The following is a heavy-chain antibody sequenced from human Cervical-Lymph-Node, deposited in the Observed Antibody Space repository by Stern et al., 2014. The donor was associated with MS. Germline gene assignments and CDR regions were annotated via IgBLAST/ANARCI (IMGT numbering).Heavy chain of an antibody. CDR1: GLSLSTSEVA. CDR2: PYWNDDK. J-gene: IGHJ6*02. CDR3: AHAVTRSRYGMDV. V-gene: IGHV2-5*01. D-gene: IGHD1-14*01. Sequence: QVTLKESGPPLVKPTQTLTLTCTFSGLSLSTSEVAVGWIRQPPGKALEWLALPYWNDDKYYSPSLKSRLTINKATSENQVVLKMTNMDPVDTGKYYCAHAVTRSRYGMDVWGQGPTVPVSS.